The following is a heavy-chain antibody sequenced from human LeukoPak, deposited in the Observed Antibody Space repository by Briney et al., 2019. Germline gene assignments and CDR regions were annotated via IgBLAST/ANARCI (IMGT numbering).Heavy chain of an antibody. CDR1: GFTFIYSD. Sequence: GGSLRLSRAASGFTFIYSDMSLVRQAPGKGLEWVAPITLSGGSTFYADSVKGRFTISRDNSKNTLYLQMNSLSAEDTAVYYCAKRGNPSVGHHYLDVWGKGTTVSVSS. V-gene: IGHV3-23*01. CDR2: ITLSGGST. D-gene: IGHD1-26*01. CDR3: AKRGNPSVGHHYLDV. J-gene: IGHJ6*03.